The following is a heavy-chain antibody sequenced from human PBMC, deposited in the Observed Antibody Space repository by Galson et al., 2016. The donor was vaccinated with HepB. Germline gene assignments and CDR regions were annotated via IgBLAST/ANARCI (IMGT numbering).Heavy chain of an antibody. CDR3: AREQNDSGDYEFYYGLDV. CDR1: GFTFTRFW. Sequence: LRLSCAASGFTFTRFWMSWARQAPGKGLEWVSYISTSSRTIYYADSVKGRFTISRDNAKNSLYLQMNSLRDEDTAVYYCAREQNDSGDYEFYYGLDVWGQGTTVTVSS. V-gene: IGHV3-48*02. CDR2: ISTSSRTI. D-gene: IGHD4-17*01. J-gene: IGHJ6*02.